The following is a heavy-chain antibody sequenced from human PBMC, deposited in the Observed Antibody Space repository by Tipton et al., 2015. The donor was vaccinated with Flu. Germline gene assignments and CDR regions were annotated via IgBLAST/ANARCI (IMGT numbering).Heavy chain of an antibody. CDR3: ARDRGWPAALDY. J-gene: IGHJ4*02. CDR1: GDSISNYY. D-gene: IGHD3-10*01. V-gene: IGHV4-4*07. Sequence: TLSLTCTVSGDSISNYYWGWIRQPAGKGLQWIGRIYTSGSTDYNPSLKGRVTISVDTSRNQFSLNLRSVTAADTAVYYCARDRGWPAALDYWSQGILVTVSS. CDR2: IYTSGST.